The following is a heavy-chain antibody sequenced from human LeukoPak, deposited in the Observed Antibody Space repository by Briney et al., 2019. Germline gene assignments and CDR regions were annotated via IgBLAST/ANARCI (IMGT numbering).Heavy chain of an antibody. D-gene: IGHD4-17*01. J-gene: IGHJ4*02. V-gene: IGHV4-59*01. CDR2: IYYSGST. Sequence: SETLSLTCTVSGGSISSYYWSWIRQPPGKGLEWIGYIYYSGSTNYNPSLKSRVTISVDTSKNQFSLKLSSVTAADTAVYYCARKLLEVTKSKRGQGILVTVSS. CDR1: GGSISSYY. CDR3: ARKLLEVTKSK.